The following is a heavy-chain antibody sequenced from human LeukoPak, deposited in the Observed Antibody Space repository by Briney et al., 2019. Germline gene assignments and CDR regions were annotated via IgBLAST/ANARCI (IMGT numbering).Heavy chain of an antibody. CDR2: IYSGGST. V-gene: IGHV3-66*02. CDR3: ARDWSWSGYYKGLAVDY. CDR1: GFTVSSNY. Sequence: GGSLRLSCAASGFTVSSNYMSWVRQAPGKGLEGVSVIYSGGSTYCADSVKGRFTISRDNSKNTLYLQMNSLRAEDTAVYYCARDWSWSGYYKGLAVDYWGQGTLVTVSS. J-gene: IGHJ4*02. D-gene: IGHD3-3*01.